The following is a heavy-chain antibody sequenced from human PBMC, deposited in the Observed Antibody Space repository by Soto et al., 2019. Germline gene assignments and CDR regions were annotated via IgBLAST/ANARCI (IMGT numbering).Heavy chain of an antibody. V-gene: IGHV4-34*01. CDR1: GGSFSGYY. CDR2: TNRSGNT. Sequence: PSETLSLTCGVYGGSFSGYYRTWFRQPPGKGLEWIGETNRSGNTKYNPSLQSRVTMSVDTSKNQFSLNLHSVTAADTGVYYCARGPDGRFDPWGQGTMVTVSS. J-gene: IGHJ5*02. CDR3: ARGPDGRFDP.